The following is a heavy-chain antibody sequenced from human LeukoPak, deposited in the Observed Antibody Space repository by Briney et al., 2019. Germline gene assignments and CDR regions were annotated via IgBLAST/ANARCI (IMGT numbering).Heavy chain of an antibody. CDR1: GFSLSTSGMR. V-gene: IGHV2-70*17. J-gene: IGHJ4*02. D-gene: IGHD3-3*02. Sequence: RQSGPTLVNPTQTLTLACTFSGFSLSTSGMRVSWIRQPPGKALEWLARIDWDDDKFYSTSLKTRLTISKDTSKNQVVLTMTNMDPVDTATYYCARILSVGFDYWGQGTLVTVSS. CDR2: IDWDDDK. CDR3: ARILSVGFDY.